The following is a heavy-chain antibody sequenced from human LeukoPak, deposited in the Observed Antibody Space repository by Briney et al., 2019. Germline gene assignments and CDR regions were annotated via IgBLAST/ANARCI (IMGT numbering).Heavy chain of an antibody. CDR1: EFTLSSYS. D-gene: IGHD2-2*02. CDR3: ARGLYMGYWYFDL. J-gene: IGHJ2*01. Sequence: PGGSLRLSCAASEFTLSSYSMNWVRQAPGKGLEWVSFTSSSNSNIYYADSVKGRFTISRDNAKNSLYLQMNSLKAEDTAVYYCARGLYMGYWYFDLWGRGALVTVSS. CDR2: TSSSNSNI. V-gene: IGHV3-48*01.